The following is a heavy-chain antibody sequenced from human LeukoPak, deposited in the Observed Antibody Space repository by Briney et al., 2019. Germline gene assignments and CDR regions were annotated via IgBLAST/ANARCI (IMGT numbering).Heavy chain of an antibody. J-gene: IGHJ4*02. V-gene: IGHV1-18*01. CDR3: ARSPLAYCGGDCYPSQPQPPFDY. D-gene: IGHD2-21*02. Sequence: GASLKVSCKASGYTFTNFGITWVRQAPGQGLEWMGWISAHSGDTNYAQKLQDRVTMTTDTSSNTAYLELSSLRSEDTAVYYCARSPLAYCGGDCYPSQPQPPFDYWGQGTLVTVSS. CDR2: ISAHSGDT. CDR1: GYTFTNFG.